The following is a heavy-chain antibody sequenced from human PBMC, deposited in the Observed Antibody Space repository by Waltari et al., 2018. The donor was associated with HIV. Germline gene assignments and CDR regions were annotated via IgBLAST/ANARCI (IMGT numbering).Heavy chain of an antibody. V-gene: IGHV4-61*02. CDR1: GGPISGGPYY. J-gene: IGHJ6*02. CDR3: AREYVAAAGYFYGLDV. D-gene: IGHD6-13*01. Sequence: QVQLQESGPGLVKPSQTLSPGCRVSGGPISGGPYYWSWIRQPAGKGLEWIGRISTSGSANYNYALRSRVTISIDTSSNQFSLKLNSVSAADTAVYFCAREYVAAAGYFYGLDVWGQGTTVTASS. CDR2: ISTSGSA.